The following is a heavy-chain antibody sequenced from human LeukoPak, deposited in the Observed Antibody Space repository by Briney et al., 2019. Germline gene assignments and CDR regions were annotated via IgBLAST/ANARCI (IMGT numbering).Heavy chain of an antibody. CDR2: IKQDGSEK. J-gene: IGHJ6*02. CDR1: GFTFSSYW. D-gene: IGHD1-26*01. CDR3: ARDRYGGPDNYYYYYGMDV. Sequence: GGSLRLSCAASGFTFSSYWMSWVRQAPGKGLEWVANIKQDGSEKYYVDSVKGRFTISRDNAKNSLYLQMNSLRAEDTAVYYCARDRYGGPDNYYYYYGMDVWGQGTTVTASS. V-gene: IGHV3-7*01.